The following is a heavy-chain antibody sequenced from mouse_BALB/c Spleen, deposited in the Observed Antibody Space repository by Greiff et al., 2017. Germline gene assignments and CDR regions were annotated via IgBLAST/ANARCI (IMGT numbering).Heavy chain of an antibody. D-gene: IGHD1-1*01. Sequence: EVQVVESGAELVKPGASVKLSCTASGFNIKDTYMHWVKQRPEQGLEWIGRIDPANGNTKYDPKFQGKATITADTSSNTAYLQLSSLTSEDTAVYYCARGTTVVPLDYWGQGTTLTVSS. CDR1: GFNIKDTY. J-gene: IGHJ2*01. CDR2: IDPANGNT. CDR3: ARGTTVVPLDY. V-gene: IGHV14-3*02.